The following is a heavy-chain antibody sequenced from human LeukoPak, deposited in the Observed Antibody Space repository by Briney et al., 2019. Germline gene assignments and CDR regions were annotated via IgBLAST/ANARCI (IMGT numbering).Heavy chain of an antibody. J-gene: IGHJ3*02. D-gene: IGHD3-10*01. V-gene: IGHV4-59*08. CDR3: ASRSGSFSDALDI. CDR2: IHYSEST. CDR1: GGSIRSYY. Sequence: SETLSLTCTVPGGSIRSYYWGWIRQPPGKGLEWIGYIHYSESTKYNPSLKSRVTMSVDTSKNQFSLKLGSVTAADTAVYYCASRSGSFSDALDIWGQGTLATVSS.